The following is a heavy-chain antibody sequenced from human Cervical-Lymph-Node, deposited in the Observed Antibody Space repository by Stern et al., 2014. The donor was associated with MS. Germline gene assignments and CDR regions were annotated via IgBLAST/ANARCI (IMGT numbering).Heavy chain of an antibody. Sequence: QVQLVQSGSELKKPGASVKVSCTASGYTFTKYLIHWVRKAPGQGLEWMGWVNTNPGTPTYARGFAGRFVFSLDTSVSTAYLQISRLKTEDSAMYYCARDMSDFWSDFGHNWFDPWGQGTLVIVSS. CDR2: VNTNPGTP. V-gene: IGHV7-4-1*02. CDR3: ARDMSDFWSDFGHNWFDP. CDR1: GYTFTKYL. J-gene: IGHJ5*02. D-gene: IGHD3-3*01.